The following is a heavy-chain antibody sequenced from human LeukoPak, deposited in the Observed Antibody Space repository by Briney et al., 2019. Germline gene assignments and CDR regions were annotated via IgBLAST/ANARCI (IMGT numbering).Heavy chain of an antibody. CDR1: GFTFSSYA. CDR3: ARSAYSSGWYWRASDI. J-gene: IGHJ3*02. CDR2: ISSNGGST. D-gene: IGHD6-19*01. V-gene: IGHV3-64*01. Sequence: GGSLRLSCAASGFTFSSYAMHWVRQAPGEGLEYVSAISSNGGSTYYANSVKGRFTISRDNSKNTLYLQMGSLRAEDMAVYYCARSAYSSGWYWRASDIWGQGTMVTVPS.